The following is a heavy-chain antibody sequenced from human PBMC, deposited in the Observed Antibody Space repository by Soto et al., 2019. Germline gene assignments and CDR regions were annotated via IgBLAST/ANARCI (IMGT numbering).Heavy chain of an antibody. J-gene: IGHJ5*02. CDR2: ISSNSAYI. CDR1: GFTFRSFT. CDR3: TRDASRDSSARGWFDP. D-gene: IGHD6-13*01. V-gene: IGHV3-21*01. Sequence: TGGSLRLSCAASGFTFRSFTMNWVRQAPGKGLEWVSTISSNSAYIYYADALRGRFTISRDNAKNSLHLQMNSLRAEDTAVYYCTRDASRDSSARGWFDPWGPGTLVTVSS.